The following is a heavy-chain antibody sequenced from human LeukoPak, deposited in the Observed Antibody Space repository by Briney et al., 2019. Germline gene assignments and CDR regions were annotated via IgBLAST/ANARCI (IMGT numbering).Heavy chain of an antibody. CDR1: GGSISSSSYY. CDR2: INHSGST. CDR3: ARHMAESKIRGWYPIPTYYYYYYMDV. D-gene: IGHD6-19*01. Sequence: SETLSLTCTVSGGSISSSSYYWGWIRQPPGKGLEWIGEINHSGSTNYNPSLKSRVTISVDTSKNQFSLKLSSVTAADTAVYYCARHMAESKIRGWYPIPTYYYYYYMDVWGKGTTVTISS. J-gene: IGHJ6*03. V-gene: IGHV4-39*01.